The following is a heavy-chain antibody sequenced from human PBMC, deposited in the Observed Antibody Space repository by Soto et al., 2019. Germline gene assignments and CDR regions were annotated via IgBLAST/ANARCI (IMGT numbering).Heavy chain of an antibody. V-gene: IGHV3-30*18. J-gene: IGHJ4*02. CDR1: GFNFDNYG. Sequence: GGSLRLSCQASGFNFDNYGMHWVRQAPGKGLEWVAVITYDGSNKYYADSVKGRFTISRDNSKNTLSLHLNTLKPEDTAVYHCAKDRVGGTFYAPLGFWGQGTLVTVSS. CDR3: AKDRVGGTFYAPLGF. CDR2: ITYDGSNK. D-gene: IGHD1-7*01.